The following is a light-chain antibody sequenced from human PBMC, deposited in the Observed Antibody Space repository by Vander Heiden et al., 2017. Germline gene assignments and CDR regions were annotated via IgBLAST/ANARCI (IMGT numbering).Light chain of an antibody. CDR2: SNN. V-gene: IGLV1-44*01. CDR3: AAWDDILNGWV. J-gene: IGLJ3*02. Sequence: QSVLTQPHSASGTPGQRVTTSCSGSSSNIGSNTVNWYQQIPGTAPKLLIYSNNQRPAGVPDRFSGYKSGTTASLAISGLQSEDEADYYCAAWDDILNGWVFGGGTKLTVL. CDR1: SSNIGSNT.